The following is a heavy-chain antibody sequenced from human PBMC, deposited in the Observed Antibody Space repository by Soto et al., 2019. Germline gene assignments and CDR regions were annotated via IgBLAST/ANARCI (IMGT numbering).Heavy chain of an antibody. J-gene: IGHJ5*02. V-gene: IGHV3-23*01. CDR2: ISGSGGST. Sequence: PGGSLRLSCAASGFTFSSYAMSWVRQAPGKGLEWVSAISGSGGSTYYADSVKGRFTISRDNSKNTLYLQMNSLRAEDTAVYYCAGLWFGVLALSEPYNWFDPWGQGTLVTLSS. D-gene: IGHD3-10*01. CDR3: AGLWFGVLALSEPYNWFDP. CDR1: GFTFSSYA.